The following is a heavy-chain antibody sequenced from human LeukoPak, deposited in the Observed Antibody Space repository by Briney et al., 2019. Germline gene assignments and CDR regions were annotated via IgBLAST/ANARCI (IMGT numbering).Heavy chain of an antibody. Sequence: PSETLCLTCTVSRGSISRSSYYCGSIRQPPGKGLEWIGSIYYSGSTYYNPSLKSRVTISVDTSKNQFSLKLGSVTAADTAVYYCASPKWELRGLDLWGQGTLVTVSS. J-gene: IGHJ5*02. V-gene: IGHV4-39*01. CDR2: IYYSGST. D-gene: IGHD1-26*01. CDR1: RGSISRSSYY. CDR3: ASPKWELRGLDL.